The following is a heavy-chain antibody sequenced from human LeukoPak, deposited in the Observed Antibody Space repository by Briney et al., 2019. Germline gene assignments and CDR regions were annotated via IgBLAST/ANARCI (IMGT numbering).Heavy chain of an antibody. J-gene: IGHJ4*02. CDR2: ISSSSSYI. CDR1: GFTFSSYS. Sequence: GGSLRLSCAASGFTFSSYSMNWVRQAPGKGLEWVSSISSSSSYIYYADSVKGRFTISRDNAKNSLYLQMNSLRAEDTAVYYCARGGQQLVTDFDYWGQGTLVTVSS. CDR3: ARGGQQLVTDFDY. V-gene: IGHV3-21*03. D-gene: IGHD6-13*01.